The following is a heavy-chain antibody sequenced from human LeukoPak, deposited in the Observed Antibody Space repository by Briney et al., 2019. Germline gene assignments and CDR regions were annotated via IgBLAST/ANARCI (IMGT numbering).Heavy chain of an antibody. D-gene: IGHD3-22*01. CDR3: ARHYYDSSGLDY. V-gene: IGHV4-39*01. CDR2: IYYSGST. CDR1: GGSISSSSYY. J-gene: IGHJ4*02. Sequence: SGTLSLTCTVSGGSISSSSYYWGWIRQPPGKGLEWIGSIYYSGSTYYNPSLKSRVTISVDTSKNQFSLKLSSVTAADTAVYYCARHYYDSSGLDYWGQGTLVTVSS.